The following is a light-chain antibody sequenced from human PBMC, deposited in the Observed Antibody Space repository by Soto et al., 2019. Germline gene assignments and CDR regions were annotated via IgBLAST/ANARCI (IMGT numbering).Light chain of an antibody. CDR3: QQYYSSPTWT. J-gene: IGKJ1*01. Sequence: DIVMTQSPDSLAVSLGERATINCKSSQSIFYSSNNKNYLAWYQQKPGQHPKLLIYWASTRASGVPDRFSGSGSGTDFTLTISSLQAEDVAVYHCQQYYSSPTWTFGQGTKVEIK. V-gene: IGKV4-1*01. CDR2: WAS. CDR1: QSIFYSSNNKNY.